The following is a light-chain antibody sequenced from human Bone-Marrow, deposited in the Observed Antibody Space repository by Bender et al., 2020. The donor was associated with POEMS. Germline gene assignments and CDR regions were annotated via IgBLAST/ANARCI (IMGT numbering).Light chain of an antibody. V-gene: IGLV1-44*01. CDR1: SSNIGGNA. CDR2: GND. Sequence: QSVLTQPPSASGTPGQRATISCSGSSSNIGGNAVNWWQQLPGTAPTLLIYGNDQRPPGVPVRISGSRSDTSASLAISGLQSEDEADYFCSAWEGVLNGWVFGGGTELTVL. J-gene: IGLJ3*02. CDR3: SAWEGVLNGWV.